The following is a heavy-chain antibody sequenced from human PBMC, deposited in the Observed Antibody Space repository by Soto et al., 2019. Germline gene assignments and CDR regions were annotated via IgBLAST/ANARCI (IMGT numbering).Heavy chain of an antibody. Sequence: QVQLVQSGAEVKKPGSSVKVSCKASGGTFSSSAISWVRQAPGQGLEWMGGIIPIFGTANYAQKFQGRVTITADESTSTAYMERSSLRSEDTAVYYFASLLRGYSGTGDYWGQGTLVTVSS. CDR1: GGTFSSSA. J-gene: IGHJ4*02. CDR3: ASLLRGYSGTGDY. V-gene: IGHV1-69*12. CDR2: IIPIFGTA. D-gene: IGHD5-12*01.